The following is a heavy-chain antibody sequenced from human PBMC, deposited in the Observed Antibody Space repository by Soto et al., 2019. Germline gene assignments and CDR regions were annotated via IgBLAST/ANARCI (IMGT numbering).Heavy chain of an antibody. CDR3: ARQNGYSSGWAIDY. Sequence: SEILSLTCAVYGGSFIGYYLRWIRKPPGKGLEWIGYINHSGSTNYNPSLKCRVTISVDTSKNQFSLKLSSVTAADTAVYYYARQNGYSSGWAIDYWGQGTLVTVSS. CDR2: INHSGST. V-gene: IGHV4-34*01. CDR1: GGSFIGYY. J-gene: IGHJ4*02. D-gene: IGHD6-19*01.